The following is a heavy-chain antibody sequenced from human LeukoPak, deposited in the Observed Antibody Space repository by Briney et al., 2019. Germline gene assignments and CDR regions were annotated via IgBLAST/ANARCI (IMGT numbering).Heavy chain of an antibody. J-gene: IGHJ4*02. D-gene: IGHD6-13*01. V-gene: IGHV3-21*05. CDR2: ISSSSSYI. CDR3: ARSYSSSWYDGPDY. Sequence: GGSLRLSCAASGFTFSSYSMNWVRQAPGKGLEWVSYISSSSSYIHYADSVKGRFTISRDNAKNSLYLQMNSLRAEDTAVYYCARSYSSSWYDGPDYWGQGTLVTVSS. CDR1: GFTFSSYS.